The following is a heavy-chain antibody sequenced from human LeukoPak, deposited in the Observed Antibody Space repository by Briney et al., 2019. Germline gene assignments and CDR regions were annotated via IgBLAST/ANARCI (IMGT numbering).Heavy chain of an antibody. V-gene: IGHV3-30-3*01. CDR1: GFTFSSYS. CDR3: ARDQKQQLALVDY. Sequence: GGSLRLSCVASGFTFSSYSMHWVRQAPGEGLEWVAVISYDGSNKYYADSVKGRFTISRNNSKNTLYLQMNSLRAEDTAVYYCARDQKQQLALVDYWGQGTLVTVST. D-gene: IGHD6-13*01. J-gene: IGHJ4*02. CDR2: ISYDGSNK.